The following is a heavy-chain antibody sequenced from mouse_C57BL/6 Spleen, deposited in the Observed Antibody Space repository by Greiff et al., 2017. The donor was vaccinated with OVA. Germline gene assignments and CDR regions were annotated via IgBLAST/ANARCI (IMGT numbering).Heavy chain of an antibody. CDR2: IYPGSGNT. CDR3: ARGGYPDY. V-gene: IGHV1-76*01. Sequence: QVQLKESGAELVRPGASVTLSCKASGYTFTDYYINWVKQRPGQGLEWIARIYPGSGNTYYNEKFKGKATLTAEKSSSTAYMQLSSLTSEDSAVYFCARGGYPDYWGQGTTLTVSS. D-gene: IGHD5-1-1*01. J-gene: IGHJ2*01. CDR1: GYTFTDYY.